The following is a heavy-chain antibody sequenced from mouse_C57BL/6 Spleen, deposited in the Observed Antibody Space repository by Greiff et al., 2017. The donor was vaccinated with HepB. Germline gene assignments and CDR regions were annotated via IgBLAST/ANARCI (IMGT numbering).Heavy chain of an antibody. CDR2: IYPGDGDT. Sequence: QVQLQQSGPELVKPGASVKISCKASGYAFSSSWMNWVKQRPGKGLEWIGRIYPGDGDTNYNGKFKGKATLTADKSSSTAYMQLSSLTSEDSAVYFCARSYYDVYAMDYWGQGTSVTVSS. V-gene: IGHV1-82*01. J-gene: IGHJ4*01. CDR3: ARSYYDVYAMDY. D-gene: IGHD2-4*01. CDR1: GYAFSSSW.